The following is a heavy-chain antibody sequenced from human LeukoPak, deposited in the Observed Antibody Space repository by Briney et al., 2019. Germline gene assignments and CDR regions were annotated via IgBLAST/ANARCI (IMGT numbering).Heavy chain of an antibody. V-gene: IGHV3-23*01. CDR1: GFTFSSYA. D-gene: IGHD4-17*01. CDR2: ISGSGGST. J-gene: IGHJ3*02. CDR3: AKGDGDYEDAFDI. Sequence: GGSLRLSCAASGFTFSSYAMSWVRQAPGKGLEWVSAISGSGGSTYYADSVKGRFTISRDNSKNTLYLQMNSLRAEDSAVYYCAKGDGDYEDAFDIWGQGTMVTVSS.